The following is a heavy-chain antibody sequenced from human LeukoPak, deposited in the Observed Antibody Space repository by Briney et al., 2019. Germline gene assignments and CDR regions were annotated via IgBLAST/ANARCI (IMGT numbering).Heavy chain of an antibody. D-gene: IGHD3-22*01. V-gene: IGHV1-69*05. Sequence: ASVKVSCKASGGTFSSYAISWVRRAPGQGLEWMGGIIPIFGTANYAQKFQGRVTITTDESTNTAYMELSSLRSEDTAMYYCARTAETIYYYDSSGYEPTFDYWGQGTLVTVSS. J-gene: IGHJ4*02. CDR1: GGTFSSYA. CDR3: ARTAETIYYYDSSGYEPTFDY. CDR2: IIPIFGTA.